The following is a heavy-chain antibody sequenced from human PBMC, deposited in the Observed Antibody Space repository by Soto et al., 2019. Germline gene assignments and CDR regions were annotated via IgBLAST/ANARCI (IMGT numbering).Heavy chain of an antibody. CDR3: AKRSGFDWNYYYYGMDV. Sequence: PGGSLRLSCAASGFTFSSYVMYWVRQAPGKGLEWVSSVSGSGGSTYSADSVKGRFTFSRDNSKNTLYLPMNSLRAEDTAVYYCAKRSGFDWNYYYYGMDVWGQGTTVTVSS. V-gene: IGHV3-23*01. CDR2: VSGSGGST. D-gene: IGHD5-12*01. CDR1: GFTFSSYV. J-gene: IGHJ6*02.